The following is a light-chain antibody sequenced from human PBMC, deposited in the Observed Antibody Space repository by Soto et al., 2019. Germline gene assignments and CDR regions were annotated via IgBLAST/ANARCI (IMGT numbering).Light chain of an antibody. CDR2: GAS. J-gene: IGKJ5*01. Sequence: EIELTQSPGTLSLSPGKRATLTCRASQSISSDLAWYQQKPGQAPRLLIHGASTRATGFPARFSGSGSGTEFTLTISGLEPEDFAVYYCQQRSDWPITFGQGTRLEIK. CDR3: QQRSDWPIT. V-gene: IGKV3-11*01. CDR1: QSISSD.